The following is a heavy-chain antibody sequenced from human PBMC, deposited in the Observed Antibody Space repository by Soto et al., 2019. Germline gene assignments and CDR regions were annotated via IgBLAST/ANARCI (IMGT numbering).Heavy chain of an antibody. D-gene: IGHD6-19*01. CDR2: SSENGAET. CDR3: GKERRSSGWFVCSY. CDR1: GFTFSSYA. Sequence: RLCGVACGFTFSSYAKNWVRQAPGKELQWCPASSENGAETSYASSVRGRFTSSRYNSRDTLYLQKNSLRADDTAVYYCGKERRSSGWFVCSYWGQGILGTVSS. J-gene: IGHJ4*02. V-gene: IGHV3-23*01.